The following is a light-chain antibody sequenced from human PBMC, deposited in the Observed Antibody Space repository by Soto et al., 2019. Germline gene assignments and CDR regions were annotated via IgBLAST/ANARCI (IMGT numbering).Light chain of an antibody. J-gene: IGKJ5*01. CDR1: QSVGSN. V-gene: IGKV3-15*01. Sequence: EIVMTQSPATLSVSPGERVTLSCRARQSVGSNLAWYQQKPGQAPRVLIYGASTRATETPLRFRGSGSGTEFTLTISSLQSEDLAVYYCQQYNNWPPSIIFGPGTRLEIK. CDR2: GAS. CDR3: QQYNNWPPSII.